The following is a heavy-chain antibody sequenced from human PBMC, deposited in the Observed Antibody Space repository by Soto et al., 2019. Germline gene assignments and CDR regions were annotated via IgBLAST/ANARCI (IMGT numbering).Heavy chain of an antibody. D-gene: IGHD4-4*01. V-gene: IGHV1-3*01. Sequence: ASVKVSCKASGYTFTSYAMHWVRQAPGQRLEWMGWINAGNGNTKYSQKFQGRVTITRDTSASTAYMELSSLRSEDTAVYYCARNGPTVENDAFDIWGQGTMVTVSS. CDR2: INAGNGNT. CDR1: GYTFTSYA. CDR3: ARNGPTVENDAFDI. J-gene: IGHJ3*02.